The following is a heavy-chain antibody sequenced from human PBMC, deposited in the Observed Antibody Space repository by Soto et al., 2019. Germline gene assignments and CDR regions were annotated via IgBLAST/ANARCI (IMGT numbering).Heavy chain of an antibody. V-gene: IGHV3-33*01. Sequence: QVQLVESGGGVVQPGRSLRLSCAASGFTFSSYGMHWVRQAPGKGLEWGAVIWEDGSNKYYADSVKGRLTISRDNSKNTLYLQMNSLRAEDTAVYYCARACGYRGYDSKSYYGMDVWGQGTTVTVSS. CDR1: GFTFSSYG. CDR2: IWEDGSNK. CDR3: ARACGYRGYDSKSYYGMDV. D-gene: IGHD5-12*01. J-gene: IGHJ6*02.